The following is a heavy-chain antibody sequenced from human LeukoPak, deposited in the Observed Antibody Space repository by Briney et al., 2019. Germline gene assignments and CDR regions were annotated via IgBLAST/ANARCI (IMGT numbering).Heavy chain of an antibody. Sequence: SRPTPVDPPLPPTLTCTFAGLSPSTSGVRVGCSPQPPVKALEWLALIYWDDDKRYSPSLKSRLTITKDTSKNQVVLTMTNMDPVDTATYYCAHNPPSYGNLDFDYGGQGTLVTVSS. CDR1: GLSPSTSGVR. D-gene: IGHD3-10*01. CDR2: IYWDDDK. J-gene: IGHJ4*02. CDR3: AHNPPSYGNLDFDY. V-gene: IGHV2-5*02.